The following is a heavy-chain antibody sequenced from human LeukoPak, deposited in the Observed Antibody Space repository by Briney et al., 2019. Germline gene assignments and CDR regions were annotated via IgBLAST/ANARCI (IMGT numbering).Heavy chain of an antibody. CDR2: INPNSGGT. J-gene: IGHJ4*02. CDR3: ASLKVHPTVTTGDPLDY. Sequence: GASVKVSCKASGYTFTGYYMHWVRQAPGQGLEWMGWINPNSGGTNYAQKFQGRVTMTRDTSISTAYMELSRLRSDDTAVYYCASLKVHPTVTTGDPLDYWGQGTLVTVSS. CDR1: GYTFTGYY. V-gene: IGHV1-2*02. D-gene: IGHD4-11*01.